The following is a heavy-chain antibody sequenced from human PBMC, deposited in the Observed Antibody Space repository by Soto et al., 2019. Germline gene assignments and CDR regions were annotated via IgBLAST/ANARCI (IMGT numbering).Heavy chain of an antibody. CDR2: ISSSSSYI. CDR1: GFTFSSYS. J-gene: IGHJ4*02. CDR3: ATKPSSGKSDY. D-gene: IGHD6-19*01. Sequence: EVQLVESGGGLVKPGGSLRLSCAASGFTFSSYSMNWVRQAPGKGLEWVSSISSSSSYIYYADSVKGRFTISRDNAKNSLYLQKNSLRAEDTAVYYCATKPSSGKSDYWGQGTLVTVSS. V-gene: IGHV3-21*01.